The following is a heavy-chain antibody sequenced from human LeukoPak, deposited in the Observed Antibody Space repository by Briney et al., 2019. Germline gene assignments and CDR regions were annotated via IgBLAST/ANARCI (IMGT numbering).Heavy chain of an antibody. V-gene: IGHV3-23*01. CDR2: IGIRSLTP. CDR3: AKDFRCDW. CDR1: GFTFSNYA. Sequence: PGGSLRLSCAASGFTFSNYAMTWVRQAPGRGLGWVSAIGIRSLTPTYAQSVKGRFTISRDDSKNTLYLQMNSLRAEDTAIYYCAKDFRCDWWGPGTLVTVSS. D-gene: IGHD2-21*01. J-gene: IGHJ4*02.